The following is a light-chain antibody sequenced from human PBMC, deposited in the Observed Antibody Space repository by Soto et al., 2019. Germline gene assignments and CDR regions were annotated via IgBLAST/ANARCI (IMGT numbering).Light chain of an antibody. Sequence: EIVLTESPGTLSLSPGERATLSCRASQSVNNNYLAWYQQKPGQAPRILIFGASGRATGIPDRFSGSGSGTDFTLTISRLEPEDFAVYYCQQYGSSPLTFGGGTKVDIK. CDR1: QSVNNNY. CDR3: QQYGSSPLT. V-gene: IGKV3-20*01. J-gene: IGKJ4*01. CDR2: GAS.